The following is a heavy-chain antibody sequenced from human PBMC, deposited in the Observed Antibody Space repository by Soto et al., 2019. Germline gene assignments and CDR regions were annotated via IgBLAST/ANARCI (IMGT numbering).Heavy chain of an antibody. Sequence: EVQLVESGGGLVQPGGSLRLSCAASGFTVSSNYMSWVRQAPGKGLEWVSVIYSGGSTYYADPVKGRFTISRDNSKNTLYLQMNSLRAEDTAVYYCAREPYSYGPVDVWGQGTTVTVSS. J-gene: IGHJ6*02. CDR3: AREPYSYGPVDV. CDR2: IYSGGST. D-gene: IGHD5-18*01. V-gene: IGHV3-66*01. CDR1: GFTVSSNY.